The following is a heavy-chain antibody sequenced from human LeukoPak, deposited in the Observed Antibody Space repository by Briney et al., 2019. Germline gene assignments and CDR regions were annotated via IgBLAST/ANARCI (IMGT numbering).Heavy chain of an antibody. J-gene: IGHJ3*02. Sequence: SGPTLVKPTQTLTLTCTFSGFSLSTSGVGVGWIRQPPGKALEWLALIYWNDDKRYSPSLKSRLTITKDTSKNQVVLTMTNMDPVATATYYCARSNARPAASRRAFDIWGQGTMVTVSS. CDR3: ARSNARPAASRRAFDI. V-gene: IGHV2-5*01. CDR2: IYWNDDK. CDR1: GFSLSTSGVG. D-gene: IGHD2-2*01.